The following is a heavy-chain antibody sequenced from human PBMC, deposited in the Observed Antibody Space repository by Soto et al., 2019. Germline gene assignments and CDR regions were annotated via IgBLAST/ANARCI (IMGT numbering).Heavy chain of an antibody. J-gene: IGHJ3*02. Sequence: GALRLSCAASGFTFSSYSMNWVRQAPGKGLEWVSYISSSSSTIYYADSVKGRFTISRDNAKNSLYLQMNSRRDEDTAVYYCGVWLERRIRAFYIWGQGTIVTVAS. V-gene: IGHV3-48*02. CDR1: GFTFSSYS. CDR3: GVWLERRIRAFYI. D-gene: IGHD1-1*01. CDR2: ISSSSSTI.